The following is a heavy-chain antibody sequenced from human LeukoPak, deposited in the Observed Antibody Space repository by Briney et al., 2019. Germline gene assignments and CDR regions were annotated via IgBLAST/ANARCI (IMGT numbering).Heavy chain of an antibody. D-gene: IGHD3-10*01. CDR3: ARDLYYYGSGSSNNWFDP. J-gene: IGHJ5*02. CDR2: IIPIFGTA. Sequence: SVKVSCKASGGTFSSYAISWVRQAPGQGLEWMGGIIPIFGTANYAQKFQGRVTITADESTSTAYMELSSLRSEDTAVYYCARDLYYYGSGSSNNWFDPWGQGTLVTVSS. CDR1: GGTFSSYA. V-gene: IGHV1-69*13.